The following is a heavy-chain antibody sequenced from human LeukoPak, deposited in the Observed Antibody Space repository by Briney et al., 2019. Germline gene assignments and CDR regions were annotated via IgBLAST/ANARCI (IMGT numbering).Heavy chain of an antibody. J-gene: IGHJ4*02. CDR2: ISGSGGNT. D-gene: IGHD6-19*01. CDR1: GFTFSSYA. V-gene: IGHV3-23*01. CDR3: AKDRAYSSGWYGFDY. Sequence: PGRSLRLSCAASGFTFSSYAMSWVRQAPGKGPEWVSAISGSGGNTYYADSVKGRFTISRDNSKNTLYLQMNSLRAEDTALYYCAKDRAYSSGWYGFDYWGQGTLVTVSS.